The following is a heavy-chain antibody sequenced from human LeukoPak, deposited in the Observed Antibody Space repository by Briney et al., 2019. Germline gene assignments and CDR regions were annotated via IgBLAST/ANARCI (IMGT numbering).Heavy chain of an antibody. CDR2: IYYSGST. D-gene: IGHD6-19*01. Sequence: KPSETLSLTCTVSGGSITRSSYYWSCIRQPPGKSLEWIGYIYYSGSTYYNPSLKSRVTISVDTSKNQFSLKLSSVTAADTAVYYCARVEKPVLGAGTADYWCQGTLVTVSS. CDR3: ARVEKPVLGAGTADY. J-gene: IGHJ4*02. CDR1: GGSITRSSYY. V-gene: IGHV4-30-4*01.